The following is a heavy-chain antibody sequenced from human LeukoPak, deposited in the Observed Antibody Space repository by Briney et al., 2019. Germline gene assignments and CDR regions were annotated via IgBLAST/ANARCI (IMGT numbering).Heavy chain of an antibody. CDR3: TTDSYGYDYYYYYMDV. D-gene: IGHD5-18*01. CDR1: GFTFSNAW. J-gene: IGHJ6*03. V-gene: IGHV3-15*01. Sequence: GGSLRLSCAASGFTFSNAWMSWVRQAPGKGLEWVGRIKSKTDGGTTDYAAHVKGRFTISRDDSKNTLYLQMNSLKTEDTAVYYCTTDSYGYDYYYYYMDVWGKGTTVTVSS. CDR2: IKSKTDGGTT.